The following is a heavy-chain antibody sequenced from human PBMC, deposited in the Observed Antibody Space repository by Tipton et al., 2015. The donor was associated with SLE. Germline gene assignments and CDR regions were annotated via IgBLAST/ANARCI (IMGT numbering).Heavy chain of an antibody. J-gene: IGHJ4*02. Sequence: TLSLTCAVYGGSFSGYYWSWIRQPPGKGLEWIGEINHSGSTNYNPSPKSRVTISVDTSKNQFSLKLSSVTAADTAVYYCATVDTAMVGTGFDYWGQGTLVTVSS. CDR1: GGSFSGYY. V-gene: IGHV4-34*01. CDR2: INHSGST. CDR3: ATVDTAMVGTGFDY. D-gene: IGHD5-18*01.